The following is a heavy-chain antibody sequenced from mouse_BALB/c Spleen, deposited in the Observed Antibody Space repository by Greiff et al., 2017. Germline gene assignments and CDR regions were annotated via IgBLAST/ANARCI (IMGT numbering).Heavy chain of an antibody. D-gene: IGHD1-1*01. CDR1: GFNIKDTY. V-gene: IGHV14-3*02. Sequence: EVQLQESGAELVKPGASVKLSCTASGFNIKDTYMHWVKQRPEQGLEWIGRIDPANGNTKYDPKFQGKATITADTSSNTAYLQLSSLTSEDTAVYYCARRDFYYYGSSYDYWGQGTTLTVSS. CDR2: IDPANGNT. J-gene: IGHJ2*01. CDR3: ARRDFYYYGSSYDY.